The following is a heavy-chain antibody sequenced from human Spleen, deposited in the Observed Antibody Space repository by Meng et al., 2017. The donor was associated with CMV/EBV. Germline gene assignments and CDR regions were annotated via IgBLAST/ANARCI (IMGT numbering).Heavy chain of an antibody. J-gene: IGHJ5*02. CDR2: IYYSGST. V-gene: IGHV4-61*01. Sequence: SVSSGSYYWSWIRQPPGKGLEWIGYIYYSGSTNYNPSLKSRVTISVDTSKNQFSLKLSSVTAADTAVYYCARTLRYFDWLLAGWFDPWGQGTLVTVSS. CDR3: ARTLRYFDWLLAGWFDP. D-gene: IGHD3-9*01. CDR1: SVSSGSYY.